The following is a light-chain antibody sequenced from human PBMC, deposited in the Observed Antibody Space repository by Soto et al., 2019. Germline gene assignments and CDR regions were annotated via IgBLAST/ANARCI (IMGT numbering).Light chain of an antibody. CDR2: GAS. J-gene: IGKJ1*01. V-gene: IGKV3-15*01. CDR1: QSVSSN. Sequence: EIVMTQSPATLSVSPGERATLSCRASQSVSSNLAWSQQKPGQATRLLIYGASTRATGIPARFSGSGSGTEFTLTISSLQSEDFSVYYCQQYNNWPRAFGQGIKVEIK. CDR3: QQYNNWPRA.